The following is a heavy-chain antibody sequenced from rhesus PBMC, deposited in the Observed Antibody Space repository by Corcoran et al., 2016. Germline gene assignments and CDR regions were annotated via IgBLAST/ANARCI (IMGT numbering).Heavy chain of an antibody. CDR3: ARWGRYSGYSYPFVDY. CDR2: INPYNGNT. V-gene: IGHV1S2*01. Sequence: QVQLVQAGAEVKKPGSSVKVSCKASGYTFTEYYMHWVRQAPRQALEWMGWINPYNGNTKNPKKFQGRVTLARDTPTTTAYMELRSLRSEDTAVYYCARWGRYSGYSYPFVDYWGQGVLVTVSS. D-gene: IGHD5-24*01. CDR1: GYTFTEYY. J-gene: IGHJ4*01.